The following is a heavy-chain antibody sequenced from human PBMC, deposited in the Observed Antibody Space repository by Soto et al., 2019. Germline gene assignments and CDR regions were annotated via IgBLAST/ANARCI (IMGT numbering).Heavy chain of an antibody. V-gene: IGHV4-34*01. CDR2: IHHRGST. J-gene: IGHJ2*01. Sequence: PGKGLEWIGEIHHRGSTNHNQSLKSRVTISVDTSKNQYSLKLSSVTAADTALYFFFQAEDGIRDVRSVSAFLLNRSSDL. D-gene: IGHD3-10*02. CDR3: FQAEDGIRDVRSVSAFLLNRSSDL.